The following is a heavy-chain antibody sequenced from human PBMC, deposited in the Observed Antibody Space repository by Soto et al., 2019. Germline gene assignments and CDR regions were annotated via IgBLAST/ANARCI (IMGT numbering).Heavy chain of an antibody. CDR2: IYYSGST. CDR1: GGSIRSGGYY. CDR3: ARDDRAHTYWYFDL. J-gene: IGHJ2*01. Sequence: LCGGSIRSGGYYWSWIRQHPGKGLEWIGYIYYSGSTYYNPSLKSRVTISVDTSKNQFSLKLSSVTAADTAVYYCARDDRAHTYWYFDLWGRGTLVTVSS. V-gene: IGHV4-31*02. D-gene: IGHD3-10*01.